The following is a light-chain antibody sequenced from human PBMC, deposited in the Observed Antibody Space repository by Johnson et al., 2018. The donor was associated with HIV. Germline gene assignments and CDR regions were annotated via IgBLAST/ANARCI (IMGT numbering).Light chain of an antibody. CDR2: DNH. V-gene: IGLV1-51*01. CDR1: RSNIGKNY. Sequence: QSVLTQPPSVSAAPGQKVTISCSGSRSNIGKNYVSWYQQLPGTAPKLLIFDNHKRPSGIPDRFSGSKSGTSATLGITGLQTGDEADYYCGTWDSSLSAYVFGTGTKVTVL. J-gene: IGLJ1*01. CDR3: GTWDSSLSAYV.